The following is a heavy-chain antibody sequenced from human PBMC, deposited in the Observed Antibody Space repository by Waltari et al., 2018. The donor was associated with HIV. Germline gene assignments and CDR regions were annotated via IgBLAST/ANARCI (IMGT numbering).Heavy chain of an antibody. D-gene: IGHD3-10*02. CDR2: ISWHSTRI. CDR3: SRGPMYNWFDP. CDR1: GCKFDDYA. J-gene: IGHJ5*02. V-gene: IGHV3-9*01. Sequence: EVQLVESGGGLVQPGRSLRLACTASGCKFDDYAMHWVRQPPGKGLEWVSSISWHSTRITYADSVKGRFTISRDNAKKSLYLQMDSLRPEDTAFYYCSRGPMYNWFDPWGQGTLVTVSS.